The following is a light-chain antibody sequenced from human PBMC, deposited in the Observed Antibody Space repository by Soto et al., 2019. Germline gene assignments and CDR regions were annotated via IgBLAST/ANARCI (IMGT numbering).Light chain of an antibody. V-gene: IGLV2-8*01. J-gene: IGLJ1*01. CDR1: SSDIGGYNY. CDR3: SSYAGSNNYV. Sequence: QSALTQPPSASASPGQSVTISCTGTSSDIGGYNYVSWYQQHPGNGPKLMIYEVNKRPSGVPDRFSGSKSGNTASLTVAGLQAEDEADYYCSSYAGSNNYVFGTGTKVTVL. CDR2: EVN.